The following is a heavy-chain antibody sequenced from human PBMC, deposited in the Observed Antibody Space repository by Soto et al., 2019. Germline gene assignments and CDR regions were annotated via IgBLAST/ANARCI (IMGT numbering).Heavy chain of an antibody. J-gene: IGHJ4*02. CDR1: GSTFSDHY. D-gene: IGHD5-18*01. CDR2: TRNKANSYTT. V-gene: IGHV3-72*01. CDR3: AKDPDTNFDY. Sequence: GGSLRLSXAASGSTFSDHYMDWVRQAPGKGLEWVGRTRNKANSYTTEYAASVKGRFTISRDDSKNSLYLQMNSLRAEDTAVYYCAKDPDTNFDYWGQGTLVTVSS.